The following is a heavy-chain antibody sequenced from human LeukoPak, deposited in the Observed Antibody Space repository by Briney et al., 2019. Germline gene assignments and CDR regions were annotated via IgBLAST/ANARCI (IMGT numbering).Heavy chain of an antibody. CDR3: ARGPPNWGYDY. Sequence: ASVKVSCKASGYTFTSYDFNWVRQATGQRPEWMGWMSPNSGDTGYAQKFQDRVTMTRNTSISTAYMELSSLRSDDTAVYHCARGPPNWGYDYWGPGTLVTVS. J-gene: IGHJ4*02. CDR1: GYTFTSYD. V-gene: IGHV1-8*01. D-gene: IGHD7-27*01. CDR2: MSPNSGDT.